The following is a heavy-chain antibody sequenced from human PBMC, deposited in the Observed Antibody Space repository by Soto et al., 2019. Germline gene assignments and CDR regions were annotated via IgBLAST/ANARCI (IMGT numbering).Heavy chain of an antibody. CDR1: GFTFSSYA. CDR3: ATEGTTLRTGRDSSGYYYGAASY. CDR2: ISYDGSNK. V-gene: IGHV3-30-3*01. Sequence: QVQLVESGGGVVQPGRSLRLSCAASGFTFSSYAMHWVRQAPGKGLEWVAVISYDGSNKYYADSVKGRFTISRDNSKNTLYLQMNSLRAEDTAVYYCATEGTTLRTGRDSSGYYYGAASYWGQGTLVTVSS. D-gene: IGHD3-22*01. J-gene: IGHJ4*02.